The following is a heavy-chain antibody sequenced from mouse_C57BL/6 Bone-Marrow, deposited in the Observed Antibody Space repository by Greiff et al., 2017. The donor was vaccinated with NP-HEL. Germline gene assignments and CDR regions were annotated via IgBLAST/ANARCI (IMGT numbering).Heavy chain of an antibody. CDR1: GYTFTDYK. J-gene: IGHJ3*01. CDR3: ARRYYDGYPLAY. V-gene: IGHV1-18*01. CDR2: INPNNGGT. D-gene: IGHD2-3*01. Sequence: EVQLQQSGPELVKPGASVKITCKASGYTFTDYKMDWVKQSHGKSLEWIGDINPNNGGTIYNQKFKGKATLTVDKSSSTAYMELRSLTSEDTAVYYCARRYYDGYPLAYWGQGTLVTVSA.